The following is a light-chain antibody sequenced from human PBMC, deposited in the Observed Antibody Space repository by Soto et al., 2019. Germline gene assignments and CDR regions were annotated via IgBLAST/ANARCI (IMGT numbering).Light chain of an antibody. CDR1: SSDVGSYNL. V-gene: IGLV2-14*02. CDR2: EVS. CDR3: SSYTSSSTYVV. J-gene: IGLJ2*01. Sequence: QSALTQPASVSGSPGQSITISCTGTSSDVGSYNLVSWYQQHPGEAPKLIIFEVSDRPSGVSHRFSGSKSGNTASLTISGLQAEDEADYYCSSYTSSSTYVVFGGGTKLTVL.